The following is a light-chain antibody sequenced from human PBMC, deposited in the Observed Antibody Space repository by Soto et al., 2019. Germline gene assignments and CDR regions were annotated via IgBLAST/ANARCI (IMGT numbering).Light chain of an antibody. Sequence: QSVLTQPPSASGTPGQRVTISCSGSSSNIETNLVHWYQHLPGASPRLLIYGNSNRPSGVPDRFSGSKSGTSASLAITGLQAEDEADYYCQSYDSRLRASVFGGGTQLTVL. CDR1: SSNIETNL. CDR2: GNS. CDR3: QSYDSRLRASV. J-gene: IGLJ7*01. V-gene: IGLV1-40*01.